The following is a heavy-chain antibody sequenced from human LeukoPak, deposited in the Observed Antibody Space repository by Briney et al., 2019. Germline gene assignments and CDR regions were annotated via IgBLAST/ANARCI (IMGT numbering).Heavy chain of an antibody. CDR2: IYSGGST. Sequence: GGSLRLSCAASGFTVSSNYMSWVRQAPGKGLEWVSVIYSGGSTYYADSVKGRFTISRDNSKNTLYLQMNSLRAEDTAVYYCAGEGYCSSTSCYRPRNYYYGMDVWGQGTTVTVSS. D-gene: IGHD2-2*01. CDR1: GFTVSSNY. CDR3: AGEGYCSSTSCYRPRNYYYGMDV. V-gene: IGHV3-66*01. J-gene: IGHJ6*02.